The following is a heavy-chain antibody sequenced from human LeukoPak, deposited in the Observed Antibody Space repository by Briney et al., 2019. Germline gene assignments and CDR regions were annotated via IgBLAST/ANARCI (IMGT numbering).Heavy chain of an antibody. J-gene: IGHJ4*02. D-gene: IGHD3-10*01. CDR2: INTDGSSP. Sequence: GGSLRLSCAASGFTFSAYWMHWVRQAPGKGLVWVSRINTDGSSPTYAASVKGRFTISRDNAKNSLYLQMNSLRAEDTAVYYCARDRPPLVRGDDFDYWGQGTLVTVSS. CDR1: GFTFSAYW. V-gene: IGHV3-74*01. CDR3: ARDRPPLVRGDDFDY.